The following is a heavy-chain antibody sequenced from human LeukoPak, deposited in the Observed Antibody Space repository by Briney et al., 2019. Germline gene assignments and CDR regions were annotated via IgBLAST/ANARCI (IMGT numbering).Heavy chain of an antibody. CDR1: GFTFSSYA. Sequence: PGGSLRLSCAASGFTFSSYAMSWVRQAPGKGREWVSAISGSGGSTYYADSVKGRFTISRDNSKNTLYLQMNSLRAEDTAVYYCAKVVSVATRNFDYWGQGTLVTVSS. CDR3: AKVVSVATRNFDY. J-gene: IGHJ4*02. V-gene: IGHV3-23*01. CDR2: ISGSGGST. D-gene: IGHD5-24*01.